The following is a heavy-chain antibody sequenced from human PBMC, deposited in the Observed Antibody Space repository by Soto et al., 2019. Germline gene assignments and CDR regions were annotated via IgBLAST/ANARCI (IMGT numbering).Heavy chain of an antibody. CDR1: GFTFSSYS. D-gene: IGHD3-3*01. J-gene: IGHJ6*03. V-gene: IGHV3-48*01. CDR3: ARETRITNFGTVTHYYTDV. CDR2: ISSSSSTI. Sequence: GGSLRLSCAASGFTFSSYSMNWVRQAPGKGLEWVSYISSSSSTIYYADSVKGRFTISRDNAKNSLYLQMNSLRAEDTAVYYCARETRITNFGTVTHYYTDVWRKGTTITVS.